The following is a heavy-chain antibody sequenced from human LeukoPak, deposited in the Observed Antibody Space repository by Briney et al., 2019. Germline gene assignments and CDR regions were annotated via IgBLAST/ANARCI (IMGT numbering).Heavy chain of an antibody. J-gene: IGHJ4*02. CDR3: AKWDTYYDSSGYYFY. CDR1: GFTFSSYG. V-gene: IGHV3-23*01. D-gene: IGHD3-22*01. Sequence: PGGSLRLSRAASGFTFSSYGMSWVRQAPGKGLEWVSAISGSGGSTYYADSVKGRFTISRDNSKNTLYLQMNSLRAEDTAVYYCAKWDTYYDSSGYYFYWGQGTLVTVSS. CDR2: ISGSGGST.